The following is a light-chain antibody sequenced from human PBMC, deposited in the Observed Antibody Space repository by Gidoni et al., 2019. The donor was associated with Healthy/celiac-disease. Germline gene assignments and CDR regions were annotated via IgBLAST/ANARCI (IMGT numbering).Light chain of an antibody. V-gene: IGKV3-20*01. J-gene: IGKJ3*01. Sequence: IVLTQSPGPLSLSPGERATLSCRASQSVSSSYLAWYQQKPGQAPRLLIYGASSRATGIPDRFSGSGSGTDFTLTISRLEPEDFAVYYCQQYGSSPRFTFGPGTKVDIK. CDR3: QQYGSSPRFT. CDR2: GAS. CDR1: QSVSSSY.